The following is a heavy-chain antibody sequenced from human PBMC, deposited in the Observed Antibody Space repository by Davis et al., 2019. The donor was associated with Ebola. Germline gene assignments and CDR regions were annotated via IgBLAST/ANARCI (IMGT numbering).Heavy chain of an antibody. CDR1: TFTFKNDW. V-gene: IGHV3-74*01. Sequence: GESLKISCEAPTFTFKNDWMHWVRQSQVNVLVWVARINGDGTSRSYADSVKGRFTISRDNAKKTLTLEMDSLKVEDTAMYYCARENDFWSNFYARAFVHWGQGTLVTVSS. CDR3: ARENDFWSNFYARAFVH. J-gene: IGHJ4*02. D-gene: IGHD3-3*01. CDR2: INGDGTSR.